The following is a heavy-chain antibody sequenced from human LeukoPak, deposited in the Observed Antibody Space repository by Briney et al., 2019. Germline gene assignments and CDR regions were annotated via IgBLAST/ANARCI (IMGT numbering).Heavy chain of an antibody. CDR3: AREGLGSGAQVDY. CDR1: GGSISSGGYY. D-gene: IGHD3-10*01. J-gene: IGHJ4*02. Sequence: TLSLTCTVSGGSISSGGYYWSWIRQHPGKGLEWIGYIYYSGSTYYNPSLKSRVTISVDTSKNQFSLKLSSVTAADTAVYYCAREGLGSGAQVDYWGQGTLVTVSS. V-gene: IGHV4-31*03. CDR2: IYYSGST.